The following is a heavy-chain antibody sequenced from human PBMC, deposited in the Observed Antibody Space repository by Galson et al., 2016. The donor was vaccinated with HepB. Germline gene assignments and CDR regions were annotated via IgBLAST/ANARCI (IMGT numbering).Heavy chain of an antibody. Sequence: SLRLSCAASGFTFSRHAMSWVRQAPGKGLARVSDIGHDGGSTFYADSVKGRFTSSRDNSKNTVYLHMSSLRDEDTAIYYCVKDDWVGVPGTPAGYWGQGTLVTVSS. CDR3: VKDDWVGVPGTPAGY. J-gene: IGHJ4*02. D-gene: IGHD2-15*01. CDR1: GFTFSRHA. CDR2: IGHDGGST. V-gene: IGHV3-23*01.